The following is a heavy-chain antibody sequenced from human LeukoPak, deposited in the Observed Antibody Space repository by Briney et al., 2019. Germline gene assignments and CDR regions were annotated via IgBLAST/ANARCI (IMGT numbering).Heavy chain of an antibody. CDR2: IYGDGST. D-gene: IGHD2-2*01. CDR3: ARELWGHCSTISCPLGY. Sequence: GGPLRLSCGASGFTVGNNYMTWVRQAPGKGLEWVSVIYGDGSTFYADSVKGRFTISRDNFKNTLYLQMNSLRAEDTAVYFCARELWGHCSTISCPLGYWGQGTLVTVSS. V-gene: IGHV3-66*01. J-gene: IGHJ4*02. CDR1: GFTVGNNY.